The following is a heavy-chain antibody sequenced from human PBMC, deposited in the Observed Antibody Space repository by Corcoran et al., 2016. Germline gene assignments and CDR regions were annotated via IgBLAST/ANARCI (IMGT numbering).Heavy chain of an antibody. CDR2: INHSGST. D-gene: IGHD3-3*01. Sequence: QVQLQKWGAGLLKPSETLSLTCAVYGGTLSGYYWSWIRQPPGKGLEWMGEINHSGSTNYNPSLKSRVTISVETPTNQFSLKLSSVTAADTAVYSCARGALITSFGGGPNWFDPWGQGTLVTVSS. CDR3: ARGALITSFGGGPNWFDP. J-gene: IGHJ5*02. V-gene: IGHV4-34*01. CDR1: GGTLSGYY.